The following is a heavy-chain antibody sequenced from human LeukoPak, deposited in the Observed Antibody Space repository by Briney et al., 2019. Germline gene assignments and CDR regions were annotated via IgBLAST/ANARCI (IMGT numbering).Heavy chain of an antibody. J-gene: IGHJ4*02. CDR3: ARDRGSDDPIDY. CDR2: INPNSGGT. D-gene: IGHD2-15*01. Sequence: ASVKVSCKASGYTFTGYYMHWVRQAPGQGLEWMGWINPNSGGTNYAQKFQGRVTMTRDTSISTAYMELSRLRSDDTAVYYCARDRGSDDPIDYWGQGTLVTVSS. V-gene: IGHV1-2*02. CDR1: GYTFTGYY.